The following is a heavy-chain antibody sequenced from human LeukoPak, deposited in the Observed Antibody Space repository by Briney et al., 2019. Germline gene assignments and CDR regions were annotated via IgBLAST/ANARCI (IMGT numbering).Heavy chain of an antibody. J-gene: IGHJ4*02. D-gene: IGHD3-22*01. Sequence: PGGSLRLSCATSGFTFSTSWMHWVRQAPGKGLVWVSRINTDGNTRNYADSVKGRFTISRDNAKNTLYLQMNSLRAEDTAVYYCVRDMGYYDKVWGQGTLVTVPS. V-gene: IGHV3-74*01. CDR1: GFTFSTSW. CDR3: VRDMGYYDKV. CDR2: INTDGNTR.